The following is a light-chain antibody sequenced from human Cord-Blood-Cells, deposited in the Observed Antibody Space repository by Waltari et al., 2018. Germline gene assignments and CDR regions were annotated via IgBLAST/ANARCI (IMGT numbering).Light chain of an antibody. J-gene: IGKJ4*01. V-gene: IGKV3-15*01. Sequence: DIVMTQSLATLSVSPGERATLSCRASQSVSSNLAWYQQKPGQAPRLLIYGASTRATGIPARFSGSGSGTEFTLTISSLQSEDFAVYYCQQYNNWPLTFGGGTKVEIK. CDR1: QSVSSN. CDR3: QQYNNWPLT. CDR2: GAS.